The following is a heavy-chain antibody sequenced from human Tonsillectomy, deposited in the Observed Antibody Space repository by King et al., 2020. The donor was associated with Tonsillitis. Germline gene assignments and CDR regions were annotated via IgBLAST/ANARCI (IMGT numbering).Heavy chain of an antibody. J-gene: IGHJ3*02. CDR2: ISYDGSNK. CDR3: AKATTEIRNIVVVPAAIEN. V-gene: IGHV3-30*18. Sequence: QVQLVESGGGVVQPGRSLRLSCAASGFTFSSYGMHWVRQAPGKGLEWVAVISYDGSNKYYADSVKGRFTISRDNSKNTLYLQMNSLRAEDTAVYYCAKATTEIRNIVVVPAAIENWGQGTMVTVSS. D-gene: IGHD2-2*01. CDR1: GFTFSSYG.